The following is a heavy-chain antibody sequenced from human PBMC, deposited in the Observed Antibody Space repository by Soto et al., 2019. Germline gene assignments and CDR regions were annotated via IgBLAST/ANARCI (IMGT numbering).Heavy chain of an antibody. CDR2: ISGSTGTT. V-gene: IGHV3-23*01. D-gene: IGHD2-2*01. J-gene: IGHJ6*03. CDR3: AKDTSSSTYYMDV. CDR1: GFTFSNFA. Sequence: EVQVLESGGGSVQPGGSLRLSCAASGFTFSNFAMSWVRHAPGKGLEWVSEISGSTGTTYYAYSVKGRFIISRDNSKNALQLQMNRLRAEDTAVYYWAKDTSSSTYYMDVWAKGTKGTVSS.